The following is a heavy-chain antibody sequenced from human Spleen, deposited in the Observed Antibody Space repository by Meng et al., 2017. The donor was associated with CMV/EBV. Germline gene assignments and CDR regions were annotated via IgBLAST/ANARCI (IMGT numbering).Heavy chain of an antibody. CDR3: ARDLNRIDDYYGMDV. V-gene: IGHV3-21*01. CDR1: GFIFSDYT. CDR2: ITSSGTYT. J-gene: IGHJ6*02. Sequence: SGFIFSDYTMNWVRQAPGKGLEWVASITSSGTYTYHADSVKGRFTISRDNTKNSLFLQMNSLRVEDTAVYLCARDLNRIDDYYGMDVWGQGTMVTVSS. D-gene: IGHD1-14*01.